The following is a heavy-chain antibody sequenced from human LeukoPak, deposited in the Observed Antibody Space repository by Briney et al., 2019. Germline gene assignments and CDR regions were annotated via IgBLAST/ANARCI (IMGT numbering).Heavy chain of an antibody. CDR2: ISGSGGST. V-gene: IGHV3-23*01. CDR1: GFTFNNFP. CDR3: AKARIAAAGYFDY. Sequence: GGSLRLSCAASGFTFNNFPMSWVRQAPGKGLEWVSAISGSGGSTYYADSVKGRFTISRDNSKNTLYLQMNSLRAEDTAVYYCAKARIAAAGYFDYWGQGTLVTVSS. J-gene: IGHJ4*02. D-gene: IGHD6-13*01.